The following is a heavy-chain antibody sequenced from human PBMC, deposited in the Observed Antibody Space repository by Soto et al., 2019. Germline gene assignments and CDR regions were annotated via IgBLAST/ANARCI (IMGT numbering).Heavy chain of an antibody. CDR1: GFTFSNYA. Sequence: EVHLLESGGGLVQPGGSLRLSCAASGFTFSNYAMTWVRQAPGKGLEWVSVISGTGGGTNNADSAKGRFTTSRDNSKNTLYLQMNSLRAEDTAVSYCAKRAFYGSGIPNYYGMDVWGQGTAVTVSS. V-gene: IGHV3-23*01. CDR3: AKRAFYGSGIPNYYGMDV. J-gene: IGHJ6*02. CDR2: ISGTGGGT. D-gene: IGHD3-10*01.